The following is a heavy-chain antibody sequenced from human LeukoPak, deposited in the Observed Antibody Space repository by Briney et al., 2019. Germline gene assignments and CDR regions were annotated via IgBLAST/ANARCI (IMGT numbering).Heavy chain of an antibody. Sequence: GGSLRLSCAASGFTFSSYSMNWVRQAPGKGLEWVSYISSSSSNIYYAASVKGRFTISRDNAKNSLFLQMNSLRAEDTAVYYCARNGLWSGPGDYWGQGTLVTVSS. CDR2: ISSSSSNI. CDR3: ARNGLWSGPGDY. J-gene: IGHJ4*02. CDR1: GFTFSSYS. D-gene: IGHD3-10*01. V-gene: IGHV3-48*01.